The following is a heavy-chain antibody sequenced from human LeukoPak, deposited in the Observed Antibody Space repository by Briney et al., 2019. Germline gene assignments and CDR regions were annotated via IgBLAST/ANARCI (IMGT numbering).Heavy chain of an antibody. Sequence: SETLSLTCTVSGGSIRSYYWSWIRQPPGKGLEWIGYIYYSGSTNYNPSLKSRVTISVDTSKNQFSLKLSSVTAADTAVYYCARVLGATGLGWFDPWGQGTLVTVSS. CDR2: IYYSGST. CDR1: GGSIRSYY. J-gene: IGHJ5*02. D-gene: IGHD1-26*01. CDR3: ARVLGATGLGWFDP. V-gene: IGHV4-59*01.